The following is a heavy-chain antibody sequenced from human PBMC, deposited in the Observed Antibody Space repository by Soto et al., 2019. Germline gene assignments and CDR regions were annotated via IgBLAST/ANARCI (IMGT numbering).Heavy chain of an antibody. Sequence: PSETLSLTCTVSGGSISSYYWSWIRQPPGKGLEWIGYIYYSGSTNYNPSLKSRVTISVDTSKNQFSLKLSSVTAADTAVYYCARDTTTTVVNSLNDFYGMDVWGQGTTVTVSS. CDR2: IYYSGST. D-gene: IGHD4-17*01. CDR1: GGSISSYY. CDR3: ARDTTTTVVNSLNDFYGMDV. V-gene: IGHV4-59*01. J-gene: IGHJ6*02.